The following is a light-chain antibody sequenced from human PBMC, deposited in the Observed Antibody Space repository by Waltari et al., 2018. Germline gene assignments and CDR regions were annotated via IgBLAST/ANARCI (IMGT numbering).Light chain of an antibody. CDR1: QSVSNN. CDR3: QQYNNWPPYT. V-gene: IGKV3-15*01. Sequence: ELVTKQSPSTLSVAPGARATLTCRACQSVSNNLAWYKQKPGQPLRPLIFEAARRATGIPARFSGSGSGTEFTLTISSLQSEDFAVYYCQQYNNWPPYTFGQGTKLDIK. J-gene: IGKJ2*01. CDR2: EAA.